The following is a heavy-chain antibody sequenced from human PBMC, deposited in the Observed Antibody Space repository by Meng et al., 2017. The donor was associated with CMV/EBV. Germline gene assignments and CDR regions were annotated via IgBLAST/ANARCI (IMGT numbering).Heavy chain of an antibody. CDR3: ARGAPDFGGFEGGFVGP. V-gene: IGHV4-39*07. CDR1: GGSISSSSYY. D-gene: IGHD4-23*01. Sequence: SETLSLTCTVSGGSISSSSYYWGWIRQPPGKGLEWIGSIYYSGSTYYNPSLKSRVTISVDTSKNQFSLKLSSVTAADTAVYYCARGAPDFGGFEGGFVGPWGQGTLVTVSS. J-gene: IGHJ5*02. CDR2: IYYSGST.